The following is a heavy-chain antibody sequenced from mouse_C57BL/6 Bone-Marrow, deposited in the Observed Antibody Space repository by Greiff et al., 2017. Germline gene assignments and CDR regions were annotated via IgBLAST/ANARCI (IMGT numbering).Heavy chain of an antibody. D-gene: IGHD2-3*01. V-gene: IGHV1-69*01. CDR3: EREGVVTTGPYAMDY. J-gene: IGHJ4*01. CDR2: IDPSDIYT. Sequence: QVQLQQPGAELVMPGASVKLSCKASGYTFTSYWMHWVKQRPGQGLEWIGEIDPSDIYTNYNQKFKGKSTLTVDKSSSTAYMQLSGLTSEDSAVYYGEREGVVTTGPYAMDYWGQGTSVTVSS. CDR1: GYTFTSYW.